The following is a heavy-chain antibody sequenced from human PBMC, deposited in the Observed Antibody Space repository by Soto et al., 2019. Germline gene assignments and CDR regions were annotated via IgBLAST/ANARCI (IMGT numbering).Heavy chain of an antibody. J-gene: IGHJ4*02. CDR1: GISFSKTW. Sequence: PGGSLRLSWTASGISFSKTWMSWVRQAPGKGLEWIGRIKSKNDGGTIDYAAPVNGRFTISRDDSKNTLYLQVDSLTIEDTTVYYCTTDPRHWGQGTQVTVSS. CDR2: IKSKNDGGTI. CDR3: TTDPRH. V-gene: IGHV3-15*05.